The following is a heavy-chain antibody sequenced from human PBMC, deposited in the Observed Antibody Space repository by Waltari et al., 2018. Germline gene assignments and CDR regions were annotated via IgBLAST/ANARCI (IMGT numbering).Heavy chain of an antibody. D-gene: IGHD3-3*01. J-gene: IGHJ3*02. CDR1: GGSINSSY. CDR3: ATSWIWSVGVSDTGPDAVDI. Sequence: QVQLQESGPGLVKPSETLSLTCTVSGGSINSSYWSWIRQPPGKGLEWIAYVYYSGNANYYPSLMYLVTISLVTSRNQVSLKLRSVTAADTAVYYCATSWIWSVGVSDTGPDAVDIWGQGTMVTVSS. V-gene: IGHV4-59*01. CDR2: VYYSGNA.